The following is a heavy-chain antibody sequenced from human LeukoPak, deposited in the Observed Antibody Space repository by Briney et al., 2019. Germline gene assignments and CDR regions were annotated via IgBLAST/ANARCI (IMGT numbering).Heavy chain of an antibody. CDR3: ARPLFTGYSNILEI. CDR2: INSDGGSP. V-gene: IGHV1-46*01. CDR1: GYIFTSYY. Sequence: ASVKVSCKASGYIFTSYYIHWVRQAPGQGLEWAGMINSDGGSPIYAPRFQDRVTMTRDTSASTVYMELSSLTSEDTAVYYCARPLFTGYSNILEIWGQGTLVTVSS. D-gene: IGHD5-12*01. J-gene: IGHJ4*02.